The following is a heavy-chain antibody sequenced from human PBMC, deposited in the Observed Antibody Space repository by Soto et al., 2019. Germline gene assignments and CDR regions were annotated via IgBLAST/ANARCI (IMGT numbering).Heavy chain of an antibody. J-gene: IGHJ4*02. CDR3: ARDKITGLFYY. CDR2: INHSGST. V-gene: IGHV4-34*01. Sequence: SETLSVTCAVYGGSFSAYYWTWIRQPPGTGLEWIGEINHSGSTNYNPSLKSRVTISVDTSKNQFSLKLTSVTAADTAVYYCARDKITGLFYYWGRRTMVIVSS. D-gene: IGHD2-8*02. CDR1: GGSFSAYY.